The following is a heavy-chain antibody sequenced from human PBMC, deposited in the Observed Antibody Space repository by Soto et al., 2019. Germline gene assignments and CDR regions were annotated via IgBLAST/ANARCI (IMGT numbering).Heavy chain of an antibody. CDR1: GGTFSSYA. CDR3: ASGIAAAGTIPLEYFQH. J-gene: IGHJ1*01. D-gene: IGHD6-13*01. V-gene: IGHV1-69*13. Sequence: ASVKVSCKASGGTFSSYAISWVRQAPGQGLEWMGGIIPIFGTANYAQKFQGRVTITADESTSTAYMELSSLRSEDTAVYYCASGIAAAGTIPLEYFQHWGQGTLVTVSS. CDR2: IIPIFGTA.